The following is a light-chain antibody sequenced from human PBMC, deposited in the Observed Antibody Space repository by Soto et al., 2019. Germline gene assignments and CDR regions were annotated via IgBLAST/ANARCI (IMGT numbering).Light chain of an antibody. CDR3: QQYNNWPFT. CDR1: QSVNSN. J-gene: IGKJ3*01. V-gene: IGKV3-15*01. CDR2: GAS. Sequence: EIVMTQSPATLSVSPGEGATLSCRASQSVNSNLAWYQQKPGQAPRLLIYGASTRATGIPASFIGNGSGTEFTLTASSLQPEDFAVYYCQQYNNWPFTFGPGTKVDIK.